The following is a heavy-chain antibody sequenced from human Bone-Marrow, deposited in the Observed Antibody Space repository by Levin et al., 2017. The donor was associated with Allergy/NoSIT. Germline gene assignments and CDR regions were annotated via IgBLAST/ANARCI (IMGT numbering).Heavy chain of an antibody. Sequence: GGSLRLSCAASGFTFDDNAMHWVRQAPGKGLEWVSGISWNSGNIGYADSVMGRFTISRDNAKNSLYLQMNSLRPEDTALYYCAKDKARTDYWYVDVWGRGTLVSVSS. J-gene: IGHJ2*01. CDR3: AKDKARTDYWYVDV. D-gene: IGHD2-8*02. V-gene: IGHV3-9*01. CDR1: GFTFDDNA. CDR2: ISWNSGNI.